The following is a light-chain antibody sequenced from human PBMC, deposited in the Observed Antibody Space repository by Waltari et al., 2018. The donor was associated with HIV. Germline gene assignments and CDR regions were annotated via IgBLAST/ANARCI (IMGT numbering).Light chain of an antibody. CDR3: CSYAGDSNYV. CDR1: PRDLGLYNI. V-gene: IGLV2-23*02. J-gene: IGLJ1*01. CDR2: EVN. Sequence: QSALSHPASVSGSLGQSLTLSSSGRPRDLGLYNIVSWYQVSPGKAPKLIIHEVNNRPSGVSDRFSGSKSGKTASLTISGLQTEDEADYYCCSYAGDSNYVFGTGTKVTVL.